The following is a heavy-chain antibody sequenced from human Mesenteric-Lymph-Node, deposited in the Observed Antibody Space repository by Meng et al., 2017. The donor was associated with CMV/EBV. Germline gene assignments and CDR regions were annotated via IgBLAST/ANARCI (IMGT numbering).Heavy chain of an antibody. CDR1: GDSVTDTNYN. J-gene: IGHJ5*02. Sequence: SETLSLTCAVSGDSVTDTNYNWSWLRQPPGKGLEWIGYIYYNGDTNYSPTLKSRTTISVDTSKNQFTRKLSSVTAADAAVYYCARSCVLGYCFTTSGGAFDPWGHGTLVTVSS. CDR3: ARSCVLGYCFTTSGGAFDP. D-gene: IGHD3-16*01. CDR2: IYYNGDT. V-gene: IGHV4-61*01.